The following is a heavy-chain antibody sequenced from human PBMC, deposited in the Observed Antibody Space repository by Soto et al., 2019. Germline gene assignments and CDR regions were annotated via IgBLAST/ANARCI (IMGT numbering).Heavy chain of an antibody. CDR1: GGSISSGGYY. CDR2: IYYSGST. CDR3: ARHNYDGSGYYYYYYGMDV. V-gene: IGHV4-31*03. Sequence: PSETLSLTCTVPGGSISSGGYYWSWIRQHPGKGLEWIGYIYYSGSTYYNPSLKSRVTISVDTSKNQFSLKLSSVTAADTAVYYCARHNYDGSGYYYYYYGMDVWGQGTTVTVSS. D-gene: IGHD3-22*01. J-gene: IGHJ6*02.